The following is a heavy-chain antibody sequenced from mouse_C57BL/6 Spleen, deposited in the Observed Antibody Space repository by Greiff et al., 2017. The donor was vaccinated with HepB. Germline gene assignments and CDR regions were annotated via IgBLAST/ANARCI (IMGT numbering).Heavy chain of an antibody. V-gene: IGHV1-50*01. CDR1: GYTFTSYW. J-gene: IGHJ2*01. CDR2: IDPSDSYT. CDR3: ARPTGMGSFDY. D-gene: IGHD4-1*02. Sequence: QVQLQQPGAELVKPGASVKLSCKASGYTFTSYWMQWVKQRPGQGLEWIGEIDPSDSYTNYNQKFKGKATLTVDTSSSTAYMQLSSLTSEDSAVYYCARPTGMGSFDYWGQGTTLTVSS.